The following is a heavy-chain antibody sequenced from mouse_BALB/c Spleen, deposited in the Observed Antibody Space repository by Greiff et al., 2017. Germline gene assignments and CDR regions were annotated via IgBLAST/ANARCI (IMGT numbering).Heavy chain of an antibody. J-gene: IGHJ1*01. Sequence: VQLKESGPGLVKPSQSLSLTCTVTGYSITSDYAWNWIRQFPGNKLEWMGYISYSGSTSYNPSLKSRISITRDTSKNQFFLQLNSVTTEDTATYYCARGGNWYFDVWGAGTTVTVSS. V-gene: IGHV3-2*02. CDR3: ARGGNWYFDV. CDR2: ISYSGST. CDR1: GYSITSDYA.